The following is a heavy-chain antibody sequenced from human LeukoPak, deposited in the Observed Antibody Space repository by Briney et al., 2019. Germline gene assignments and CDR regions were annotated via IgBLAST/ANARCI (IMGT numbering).Heavy chain of an antibody. CDR3: SRGPHKEAPTY. CDR1: GFTFGAFW. V-gene: IGHV3-7*01. Sequence: GGSLRLSCAASGFTFGAFWVAWVRQAPGKGLEWVANIKQDGSVKVYVDSVQGRFTISRDNAENSLYLQMDSLRAEDTGVYYCSRGPHKEAPTYWGQGARVTVSS. J-gene: IGHJ4*02. CDR2: IKQDGSVK.